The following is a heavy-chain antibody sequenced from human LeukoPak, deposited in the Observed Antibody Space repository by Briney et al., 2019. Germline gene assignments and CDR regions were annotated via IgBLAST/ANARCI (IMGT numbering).Heavy chain of an antibody. CDR1: GFTFSSYG. D-gene: IGHD2-2*01. CDR3: ANRAHCSSTSCYFGPFDY. Sequence: GGSLRLSCAASGFTFSSYGMHWVGQAPGKGREGVAFKRYDGSNKYYADSVKGRFTISRDNSKNTLYLQMNSLRAEDTAVYYCANRAHCSSTSCYFGPFDYWGQGTLVTVSS. V-gene: IGHV3-30*02. J-gene: IGHJ4*02. CDR2: KRYDGSNK.